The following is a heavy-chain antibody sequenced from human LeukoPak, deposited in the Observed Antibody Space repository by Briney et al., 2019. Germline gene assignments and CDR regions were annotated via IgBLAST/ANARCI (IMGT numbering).Heavy chain of an antibody. V-gene: IGHV4-59*01. J-gene: IGHJ6*03. Sequence: SETLSLTCTVSGGSMSSYYWSWIRQPPGKGLEWIGYIYYSGSTNYNPSLKSRVTISVDTSKNQFSLKLSSVTAADTAVYYCARDRSGYDSSYYYYYMDVWGKGTTVTVSS. D-gene: IGHD5-12*01. CDR1: GGSMSSYY. CDR2: IYYSGST. CDR3: ARDRSGYDSSYYYYYMDV.